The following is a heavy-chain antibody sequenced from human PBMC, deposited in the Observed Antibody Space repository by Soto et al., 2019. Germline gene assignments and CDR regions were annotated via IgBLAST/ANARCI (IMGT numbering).Heavy chain of an antibody. Sequence: QLQLQESGPGLVKPSETLSLTCTVSGGSISSSSYYWGWIRQPPGKGLAWIGSIYYSGSTYYNPPLKSRVNRSVDTPRNHFSQKRRSVTAADTAVYHCARRAADCGGDCYPASENWFDPWGQGTLVSVSS. V-gene: IGHV4-39*01. CDR2: IYYSGST. CDR1: GGSISSSSYY. D-gene: IGHD2-21*02. J-gene: IGHJ5*02. CDR3: ARRAADCGGDCYPASENWFDP.